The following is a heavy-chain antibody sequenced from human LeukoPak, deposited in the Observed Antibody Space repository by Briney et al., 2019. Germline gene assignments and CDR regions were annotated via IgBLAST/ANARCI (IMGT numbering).Heavy chain of an antibody. D-gene: IGHD5-24*01. CDR1: GGSISSYY. J-gene: IGHJ4*02. Sequence: SETLSLTCTVSGGSISSYYWSWIRQPPGKGLEWIGYIYYSGSTNYNPSLKSRVTISVDTSKNQFSLKLSSVTAADTAVYYCARLLRSGDGYNYFVYWGQGTLVTVSS. V-gene: IGHV4-59*08. CDR3: ARLLRSGDGYNYFVY. CDR2: IYYSGST.